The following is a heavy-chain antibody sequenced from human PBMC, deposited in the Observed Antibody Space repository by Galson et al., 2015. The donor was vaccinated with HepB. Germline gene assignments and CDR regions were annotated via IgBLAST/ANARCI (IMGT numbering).Heavy chain of an antibody. J-gene: IGHJ4*02. CDR3: AGDCTRYCSSTSCYPCY. V-gene: IGHV1-46*01. D-gene: IGHD2-2*01. CDR2: INPSGGST. Sequence: SVKVSCKASGYTFTSYYMHWVRQAPGQGLEWMGIINPSGGSTSYAQKFQGRVTMTRDTSTSTVYMELSSLRSEDTAVYYCAGDCTRYCSSTSCYPCYWGQGTLVTVSS. CDR1: GYTFTSYY.